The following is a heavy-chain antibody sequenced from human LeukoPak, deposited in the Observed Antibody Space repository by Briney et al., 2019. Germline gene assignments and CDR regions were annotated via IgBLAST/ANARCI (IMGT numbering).Heavy chain of an antibody. CDR3: AIEDIVVVPAATGVKSANWFDP. D-gene: IGHD2-2*01. J-gene: IGHJ5*02. CDR1: GYTFTGYY. CDR2: INPNSGGT. V-gene: IGHV1-2*02. Sequence: ASVTVSCKASGYTFTGYYMHWVRQAPGQGLAWMGWINPNSGGTNYAQKFQGRVTMTRDTSISTAYMELGRLRSDDTAVYYCAIEDIVVVPAATGVKSANWFDPWGQGTLVTVSS.